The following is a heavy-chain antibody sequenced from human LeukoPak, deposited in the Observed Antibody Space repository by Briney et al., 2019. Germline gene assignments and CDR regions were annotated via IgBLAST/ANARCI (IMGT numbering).Heavy chain of an antibody. CDR1: GGSFSGYY. J-gene: IGHJ5*02. CDR3: ARCRMVVTGNWFDP. CDR2: INHSGST. D-gene: IGHD2-21*02. Sequence: PSETLSLTCAAYGGSFSGYYWSWIRQPPGKGLEWIGEINHSGSTNYNPSLKSRVTISVDTSKNQFSLKLSSVTAADTAVYYCARCRMVVTGNWFDPWGQGTLVTVSS. V-gene: IGHV4-34*01.